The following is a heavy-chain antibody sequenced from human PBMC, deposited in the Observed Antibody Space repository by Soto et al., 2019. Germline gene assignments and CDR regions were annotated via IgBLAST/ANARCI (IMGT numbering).Heavy chain of an antibody. J-gene: IGHJ6*02. CDR2: TIPIFGTA. D-gene: IGHD5-12*01. Sequence: QVQLVQSGAEVKKPGSSVKVSCKASGGTFSSYAISWVRQAPGQGLEWMGGTIPIFGTANYAQKFQGRVTITADESTSTAYMELSSLRSEDTAVYYCATYSGYDYDYYYGMDVWGQGTTVTVSS. CDR1: GGTFSSYA. V-gene: IGHV1-69*12. CDR3: ATYSGYDYDYYYGMDV.